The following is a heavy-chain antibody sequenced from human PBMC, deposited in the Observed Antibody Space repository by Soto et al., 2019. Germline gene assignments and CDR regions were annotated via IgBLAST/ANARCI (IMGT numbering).Heavy chain of an antibody. D-gene: IGHD3-10*01. Sequence: QVQLVESGGGVVQPGRSLRLSCAASGFTFSSYAMHWVRQAPGKGLEWVAVISYDGSNKYYADSVKGRFTISRDNSKNPQYQQMNSMRAEDTAVYYCASVLPPYYYASVYYYGMDVWGQGTTVTVSS. CDR2: ISYDGSNK. J-gene: IGHJ6*02. CDR3: ASVLPPYYYASVYYYGMDV. V-gene: IGHV3-30-3*01. CDR1: GFTFSSYA.